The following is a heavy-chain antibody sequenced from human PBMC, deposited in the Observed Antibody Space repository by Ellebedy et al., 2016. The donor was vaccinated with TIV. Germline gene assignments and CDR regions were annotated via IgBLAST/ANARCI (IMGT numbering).Heavy chain of an antibody. V-gene: IGHV1-18*01. J-gene: IGHJ5*02. CDR1: GYTFTSYG. CDR2: ISGLNGKT. Sequence: AASVKVSCKTSGYTFTSYGVSWVRHAPGQGLEWMGWISGLNGKTKYARTVQGRVTLTTDTAARTVYMKLTSLRSDDTAVYYCARDNTVGGTNWFDPWGQGTLVIVSS. D-gene: IGHD6-19*01. CDR3: ARDNTVGGTNWFDP.